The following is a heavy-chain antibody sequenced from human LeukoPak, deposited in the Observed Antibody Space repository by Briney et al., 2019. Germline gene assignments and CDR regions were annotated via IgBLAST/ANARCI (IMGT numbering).Heavy chain of an antibody. Sequence: KSSETLSLTCAVYGGSFSGYYWSWIRQPPGKGLEWIGEINHSGSTNYNPSLKSRVTISVDTSKNQFSLKLSSVTAADTAVYYCARHKGYYYGSGSYDWFDPWGQGTLVTVSS. D-gene: IGHD3-10*01. V-gene: IGHV4-34*01. J-gene: IGHJ5*02. CDR2: INHSGST. CDR3: ARHKGYYYGSGSYDWFDP. CDR1: GGSFSGYY.